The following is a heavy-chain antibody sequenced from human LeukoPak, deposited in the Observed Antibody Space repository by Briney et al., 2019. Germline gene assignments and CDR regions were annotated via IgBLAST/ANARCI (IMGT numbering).Heavy chain of an antibody. J-gene: IGHJ6*02. D-gene: IGHD6-13*01. CDR2: INPNSGGT. CDR3: ARDGGLAAAGNSCYYYMDV. CDR1: GYTFTDYY. Sequence: ASVKVSCKASGYTFTDYYMHWVRQAPGQGLEWMGWINPNSGGTNYAQRFQGRVTMTRDTSITTAYMELSRLRSDDTAVYYCARDGGLAAAGNSCYYYMDVWGQGTTVTVSS. V-gene: IGHV1-2*02.